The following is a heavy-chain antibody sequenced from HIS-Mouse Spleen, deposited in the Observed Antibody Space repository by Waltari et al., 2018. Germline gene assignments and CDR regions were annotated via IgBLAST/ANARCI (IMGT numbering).Heavy chain of an antibody. Sequence: QLQLQESGPGLVKPSETRSLTCTGSGGSISSSSYYWGWIRQPPGTGLGWIGSSAYSVCTHQTTSLKRRVTISVDTTKNQFSLKLGSVTAAGTAVYYCAREIPYSSSWYDWYFDLWGRGTLVTVSS. CDR3: AREIPYSSSWYDWYFDL. CDR1: GGSISSSSYY. CDR2: SAYSVCT. J-gene: IGHJ2*01. D-gene: IGHD6-13*01. V-gene: IGHV4-39*07.